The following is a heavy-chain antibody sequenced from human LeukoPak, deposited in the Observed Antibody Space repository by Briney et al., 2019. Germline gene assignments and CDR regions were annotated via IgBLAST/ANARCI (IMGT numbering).Heavy chain of an antibody. D-gene: IGHD3-22*01. CDR3: AGNALIYSDGNAYLHN. CDR1: GFTFSDYY. V-gene: IGHV3-11*01. CDR2: ISSSGTTI. Sequence: PGGSLRLSCAASGFTFSDYYMNWLRQTPGKGLERISYISSSGTTIYYADSVKGRFTISRDNAKNSLYLQMNTLRAEDTAVYYCAGNALIYSDGNAYLHNWGQGTLVTVSS. J-gene: IGHJ4*02.